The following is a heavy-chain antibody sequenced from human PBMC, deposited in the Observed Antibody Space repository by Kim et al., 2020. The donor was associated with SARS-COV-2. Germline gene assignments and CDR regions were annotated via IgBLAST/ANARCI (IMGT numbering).Heavy chain of an antibody. V-gene: IGHV4-61*01. Sequence: SETLSLTCTVSGGSVSSGSYYWSWIRQPPGKGLEWIGYIYYSGSTNYNPSLKSRVTISVDTSKNQFSLKLSSVTAADTAVYYCARGYYWDYYNSSGYYYDYFDYWGQGTLVTVSS. CDR2: IYYSGST. J-gene: IGHJ4*02. D-gene: IGHD3-22*01. CDR3: ARGYYWDYYNSSGYYYDYFDY. CDR1: GGSVSSGSYY.